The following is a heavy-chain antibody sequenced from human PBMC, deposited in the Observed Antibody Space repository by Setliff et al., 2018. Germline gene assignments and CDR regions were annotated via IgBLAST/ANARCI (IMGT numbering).Heavy chain of an antibody. J-gene: IGHJ4*02. V-gene: IGHV4-34*01. Sequence: SETLSLTCAVYGGSFSGYYWSWIRQPPGKGLEWIGEINHSGSTNYNPSLKSRVTISVDTSKNQFPLKLSSVTAADTAVYYCARGRIQLWKYYFDYWGQGTLVTVSS. CDR2: INHSGST. CDR1: GGSFSGYY. CDR3: ARGRIQLWKYYFDY. D-gene: IGHD5-18*01.